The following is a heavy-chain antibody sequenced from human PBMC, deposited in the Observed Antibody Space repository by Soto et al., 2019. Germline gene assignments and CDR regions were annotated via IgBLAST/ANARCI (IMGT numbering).Heavy chain of an antibody. CDR3: ARPQRAVPAANYYYYGMDV. D-gene: IGHD2-2*01. CDR1: GGTFSSYT. CDR2: IIPILGIA. Sequence: QVQLVQSGAEVKKPGSSVKVSCKASGGTFSSYTISWVRQAPGQGLEWMGRIIPILGIANYAQKFQGRVTITADKSASTAYTELSSLRSEDTAVYYCARPQRAVPAANYYYYGMDVWGQGSTVTVSS. V-gene: IGHV1-69*02. J-gene: IGHJ6*02.